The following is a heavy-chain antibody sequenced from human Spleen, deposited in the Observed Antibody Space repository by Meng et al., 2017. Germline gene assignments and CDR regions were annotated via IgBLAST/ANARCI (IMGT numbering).Heavy chain of an antibody. CDR1: GGSISSSNW. J-gene: IGHJ4*02. D-gene: IGHD1-26*01. Sequence: QVQLQESGPGMVKPSGTLALTCAVSGGSISSSNWWSWVRQSPGKGLEWIGEIYHSGSTNYNPSFKSRVTISLDKSKNQFSLKLSSVTAADTAVYYCAREASGTYYYWGQGTLVTVSS. CDR3: AREASGTYYY. V-gene: IGHV4-4*02. CDR2: IYHSGST.